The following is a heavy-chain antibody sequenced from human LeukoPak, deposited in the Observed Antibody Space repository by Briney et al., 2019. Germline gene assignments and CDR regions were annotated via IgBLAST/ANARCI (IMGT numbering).Heavy chain of an antibody. CDR1: GGSFSGYY. CDR2: INHSGST. V-gene: IGHV4-34*01. J-gene: IGHJ6*03. Sequence: SETLSLTCAVYGGSFSGYYWSWIRQPPGKGLEWIGEINHSGSTNYNPSLKSRVTISVDTSKNQFSLKLSSVTAADTAVYYCARLYGSGSYYSYYYYMDVWGKGTTVTISS. CDR3: ARLYGSGSYYSYYYYMDV. D-gene: IGHD3-10*01.